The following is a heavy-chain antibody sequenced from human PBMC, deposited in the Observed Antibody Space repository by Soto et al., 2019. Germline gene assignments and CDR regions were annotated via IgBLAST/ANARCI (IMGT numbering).Heavy chain of an antibody. CDR1: GDSVSSKTVA. D-gene: IGHD6-13*01. V-gene: IGHV6-1*01. J-gene: IGHJ5*02. CDR3: AREFIGAAQYNWFDP. CDR2: THYRSKSYN. Sequence: PSQTLSLTRAIPGDSVSSKTVAWNWIRQSPSRGLEWLGRTHYRSKSYNDYAVSVKSRITINPDTSKNQSSLHLSSVTPEDTAVYYGAREFIGAAQYNWFDPWGQGTQVTVSS.